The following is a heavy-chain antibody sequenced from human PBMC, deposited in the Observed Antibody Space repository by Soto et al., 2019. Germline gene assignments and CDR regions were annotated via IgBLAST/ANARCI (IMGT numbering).Heavy chain of an antibody. CDR1: GFSHSTSGVA. J-gene: IGHJ5*02. CDR3: ARLLSAALFSYDL. D-gene: IGHD1-26*01. V-gene: IGHV2-5*01. CDR2: IYWNDDK. Sequence: QITLKESGPTLVKPTQTLTLTCTLSGFSHSTSGVAVGWIRQPPGQALEWLGHIYWNDDKYYSTSLKSRLSRSKDTSKNQVVLTMTNVDPLDTGTYYCARLLSAALFSYDLWGQGTLVTVSS.